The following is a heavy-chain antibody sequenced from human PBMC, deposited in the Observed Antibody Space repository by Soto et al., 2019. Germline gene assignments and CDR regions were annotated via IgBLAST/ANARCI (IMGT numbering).Heavy chain of an antibody. D-gene: IGHD3-16*01. Sequence: EVQLLESGGGLVQPGGSLRLSCAASGFTFSSYARSWVRQAPGKGLAWVSGISVSGGSTYYADSVKGRFTISRDNSKNTLYLQMNSLRAEDTAVYYCASNTRYDPPDYWGQGTLVTVSS. J-gene: IGHJ4*02. CDR3: ASNTRYDPPDY. CDR1: GFTFSSYA. V-gene: IGHV3-23*01. CDR2: ISVSGGST.